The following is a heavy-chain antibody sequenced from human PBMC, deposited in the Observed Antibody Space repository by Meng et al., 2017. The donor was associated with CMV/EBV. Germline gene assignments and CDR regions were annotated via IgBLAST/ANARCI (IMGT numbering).Heavy chain of an antibody. J-gene: IGHJ4*02. CDR3: ARDAGHYDILTGYSY. D-gene: IGHD3-9*01. CDR2: IYYSGST. V-gene: IGHV4-39*06. Sequence: RLQLQESGPGMVKPSETLSLPCTVSGGSISSSSYYWGWIRQPPGKGLEWIGSIYYSGSTYYNPSLKSRVTISVDTSKNQFSLKLSSVTAADTAVYYCARDAGHYDILTGYSYWGQGTLVTVSS. CDR1: GGSISSSSYY.